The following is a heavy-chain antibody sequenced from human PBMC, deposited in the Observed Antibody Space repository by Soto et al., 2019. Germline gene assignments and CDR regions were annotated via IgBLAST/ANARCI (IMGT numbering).Heavy chain of an antibody. CDR3: ARRYGLSAFDI. V-gene: IGHV4-59*08. CDR1: GGSISSYY. CDR2: IYYSGST. J-gene: IGHJ3*02. D-gene: IGHD3-10*01. Sequence: SETLSLTCAVSGGSISSYYWSWIRQPPGKGLEWIGDIYYSGSTNYNPSLKSRVTISVDTSKNQFSLKLSSVTAADTAVYYCARRYGLSAFDIWGQGTMVTVSS.